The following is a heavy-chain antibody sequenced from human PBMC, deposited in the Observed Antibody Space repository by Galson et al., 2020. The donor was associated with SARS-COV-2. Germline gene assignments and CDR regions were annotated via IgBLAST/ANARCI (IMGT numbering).Heavy chain of an antibody. V-gene: IGHV3-30*01. CDR1: GFTFSNYA. CDR2: ISYDGNKK. D-gene: IGHD2-8*01. J-gene: IGHJ3*01. Sequence: GGSLRLSCAVSGFTFSNYAMHWVRRAPGKGLEWVAVISYDGNKKNYADSVKGRFTVSRDNSRNTLYLQVNSLSADDSAVYYCARESLASCSNGICYGVAFDVWGQGTMVTVSS. CDR3: ARESLASCSNGICYGVAFDV.